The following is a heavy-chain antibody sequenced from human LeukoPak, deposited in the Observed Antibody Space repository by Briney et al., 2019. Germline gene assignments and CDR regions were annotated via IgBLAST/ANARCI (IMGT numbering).Heavy chain of an antibody. CDR1: GFTFSSYA. D-gene: IGHD3-10*01. V-gene: IGHV3-23*01. Sequence: GGSLRLSCAASGFTFSSYAMSWVRQAPGKGLEWVSAISGSGGSTYYADSVKGRFTISRDNSKNTLYLQMNSLRAEDTALYYCAKETGIILVRGAVDYWGQGTLVTVSS. CDR3: AKETGIILVRGAVDY. CDR2: ISGSGGST. J-gene: IGHJ4*02.